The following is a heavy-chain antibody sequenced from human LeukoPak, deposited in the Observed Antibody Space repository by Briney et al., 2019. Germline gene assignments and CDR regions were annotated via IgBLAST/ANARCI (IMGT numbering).Heavy chain of an antibody. CDR3: AREIATSGGNSRALDY. J-gene: IGHJ4*02. V-gene: IGHV4-59*12. CDR2: IYYSGST. D-gene: IGHD4-23*01. CDR1: GGSISSYY. Sequence: SETLSLTCTVSGGSISSYYWSWIRQPPGKGLEWIGYIYYSGSTNYNPSLKSRVTISVDTSKSQFSLKLTSVTAADTALYYCAREIATSGGNSRALDYWGQGTLVTVSS.